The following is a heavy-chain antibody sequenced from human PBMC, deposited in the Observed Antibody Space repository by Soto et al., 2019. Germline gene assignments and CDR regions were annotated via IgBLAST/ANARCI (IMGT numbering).Heavy chain of an antibody. D-gene: IGHD3-22*01. CDR2: LSWDGGTS. V-gene: IGHV3-43*01. CDR1: GXTFDEYT. Sequence: GSLRLCCAASGXTFDEYTMHWVRQAPGKGLEWVSLLSWDGGTSFYADSVKGRFTISRDNSKDSLYLQMNSLTTEDTALYYRAKEVVRFGTEQYGLDVSGQGTTVTVSS. CDR3: AKEVVRFGTEQYGLDV. J-gene: IGHJ6*02.